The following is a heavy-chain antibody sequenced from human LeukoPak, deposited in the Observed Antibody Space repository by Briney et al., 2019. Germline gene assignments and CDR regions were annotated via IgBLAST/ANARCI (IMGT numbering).Heavy chain of an antibody. V-gene: IGHV4-34*01. CDR2: INHSGST. CDR3: ARFNGSSVDY. CDR1: GGPFSGYY. J-gene: IGHJ4*02. Sequence: SETLSLTCAVYGGPFSGYYWSWIRQPPGKGLEWIGEINHSGSTNYNPSLKSRVTISVDTSKNQFSLKLSSVTAADTAVYYCARFNGSSVDYWGQGTLVTVSS. D-gene: IGHD6-6*01.